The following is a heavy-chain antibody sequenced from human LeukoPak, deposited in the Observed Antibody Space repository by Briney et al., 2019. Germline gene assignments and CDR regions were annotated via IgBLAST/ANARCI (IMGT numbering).Heavy chain of an antibody. CDR1: GGSFSGYY. Sequence: SETLSLTCAVYGGSFSGYYWSWIRQPPGKGLEWIGEINHSGSTNYNPSLKSRVTISVDTSKNQFSLKLSSVTAADTAVYYCARPHSGSYYSHFDYWGQGTLATVSS. J-gene: IGHJ4*02. D-gene: IGHD1-26*01. CDR3: ARPHSGSYYSHFDY. V-gene: IGHV4-34*01. CDR2: INHSGST.